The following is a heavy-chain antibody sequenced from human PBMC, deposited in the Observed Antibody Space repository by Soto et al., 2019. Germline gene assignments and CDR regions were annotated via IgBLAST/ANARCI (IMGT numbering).Heavy chain of an antibody. CDR1: GFTFSTYG. CDR3: AKATGYCYSSSCRDYYYYYGMDV. D-gene: IGHD2-2*01. CDR2: ISYDGSNK. J-gene: IGHJ6*02. Sequence: GGSLRLSCAASGFTFSTYGMHWVRQAPGKGLEWVAVISYDGSNKYYADSVKGRFTISRDNSKNTLYLQMNSLRAEDTAVYYCAKATGYCYSSSCRDYYYYYGMDVWGQGTTVTVSS. V-gene: IGHV3-30*18.